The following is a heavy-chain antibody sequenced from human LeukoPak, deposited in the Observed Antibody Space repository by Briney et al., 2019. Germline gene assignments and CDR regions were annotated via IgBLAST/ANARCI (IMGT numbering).Heavy chain of an antibody. D-gene: IGHD3-16*02. CDR1: GYTFTSYD. V-gene: IGHV1-8*02. Sequence: ASVKVSCKASGYTFTSYDINWVRQVTGQGLEWMGWMNPKSGNTGYAQKFQGRVTMTRNTSISTAYMELSSLRSEDTAMYYCARADYDFVWGSYRLPDPWGQGTLVTVSS. CDR2: MNPKSGNT. J-gene: IGHJ5*02. CDR3: ARADYDFVWGSYRLPDP.